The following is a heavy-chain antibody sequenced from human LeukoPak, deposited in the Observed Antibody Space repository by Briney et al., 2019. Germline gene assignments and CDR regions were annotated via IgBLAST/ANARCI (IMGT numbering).Heavy chain of an antibody. CDR3: ARVWFGYFFQ. Sequence: PGGSLRLSCTVSGFTFSDYYMSWVRQAPGKGLEWVSYISSSGSMLHYADSVEGRFTISRDNSNNTVFLQMNSVRVEDTAVYYCARVWFGYFFQWGQGVLVTVSS. V-gene: IGHV3-11*01. CDR1: GFTFSDYY. CDR2: ISSSGSML. D-gene: IGHD3-10*01. J-gene: IGHJ4*02.